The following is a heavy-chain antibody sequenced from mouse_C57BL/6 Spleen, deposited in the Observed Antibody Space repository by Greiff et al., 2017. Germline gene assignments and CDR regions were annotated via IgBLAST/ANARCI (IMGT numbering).Heavy chain of an antibody. D-gene: IGHD1-1*01. CDR1: GYTFTSYW. V-gene: IGHV1-59*01. CDR2: IDPSDSYT. J-gene: IGHJ2*01. Sequence: VQLQQPGAELVRPGTSVKLSCKASGYTFTSYWMHWVKQRPGQGLEWIGVIDPSDSYTNYNQKFKGKATLTVDTSSSTAYMQLSSLTSEDSAVYYCARSVITTVVAKGYWGQGTTLTVSS. CDR3: ARSVITTVVAKGY.